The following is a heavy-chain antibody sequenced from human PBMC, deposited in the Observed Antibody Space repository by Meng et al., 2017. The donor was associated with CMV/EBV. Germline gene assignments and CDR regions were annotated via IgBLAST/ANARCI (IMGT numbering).Heavy chain of an antibody. J-gene: IGHJ4*02. CDR1: GFTFSSYA. CDR3: ARARPLMDY. CDR2: ISYDGSNK. Sequence: QVRLVEAGGGVVQPGRSLRLSCAASGFTFSSYAMHGVRQAPGKGLEWVAVISYDGSNKYYADSVKGRFTISRDNSKNTLYLQMNSLRAEDTAVYYCARARPLMDYWGQGTLVTVSS. D-gene: IGHD3-16*01. V-gene: IGHV3-30-3*01.